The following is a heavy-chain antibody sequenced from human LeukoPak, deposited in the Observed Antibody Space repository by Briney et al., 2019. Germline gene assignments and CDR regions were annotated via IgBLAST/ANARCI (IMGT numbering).Heavy chain of an antibody. CDR3: ARDISYSGSDTFHH. J-gene: IGHJ4*02. CDR1: GYTFTGYC. D-gene: IGHD1-26*01. CDR2: INAYNGGT. V-gene: IGHV1-2*02. Sequence: ASVKVSCKASGYTFTGYCIHWVRQAPGQGLEWMGWINAYNGGTNYAQKFQGRVTMTRDTSTSTVSMELSRLRSDDTAVYYCARDISYSGSDTFHHWGQGTLRTLSS.